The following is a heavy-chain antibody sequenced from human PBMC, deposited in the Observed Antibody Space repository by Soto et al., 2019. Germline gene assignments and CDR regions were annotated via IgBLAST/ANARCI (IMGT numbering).Heavy chain of an antibody. V-gene: IGHV4-59*11. CDR1: CGTISNHY. D-gene: IGHD6-13*01. J-gene: IGHJ6*02. CDR2: IYYSGSP. CDR3: ASSNMAAAGFYYYCMDF. Sequence: PSQPLSLPNTVFCGTISNHYCRWIMKHPGKGLEWIGYIYYSGSPNYNPSLKSRVTISVDTSKNQFSLKLSSVTAADTAVYYCASSNMAAAGFYYYCMDFWGRGTTVTVSS.